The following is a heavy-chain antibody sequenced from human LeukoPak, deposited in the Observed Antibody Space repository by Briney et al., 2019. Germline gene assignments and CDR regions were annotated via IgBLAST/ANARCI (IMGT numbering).Heavy chain of an antibody. CDR1: GGSISSSGYY. V-gene: IGHV4-39*01. CDR2: IYYSGST. J-gene: IGHJ4*02. CDR3: ARLAITMIVASQYPDY. D-gene: IGHD3-22*01. Sequence: SETLSLTCTVSGGSISSSGYYWGWIRQPPWKGLEWIGSIYYSGSTYYNPSLKSRVTISVDTSKNQFSLKLSSVTAADTAVYYCARLAITMIVASQYPDYWGQGTLVTVSS.